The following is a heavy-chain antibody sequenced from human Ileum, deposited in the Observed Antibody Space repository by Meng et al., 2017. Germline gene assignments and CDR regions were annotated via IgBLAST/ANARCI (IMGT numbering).Heavy chain of an antibody. CDR3: ARHGAFRSHLDD. Sequence: QLQLQDSGPGLVNPSETLSLPCSVSGGSISSRTSYWGWIRQPPGMGLEWIVSFFYGGTTYYNPSLESRVTTSVDTSKSQFSLNLKSVSAADTAVYFCARHGAFRSHLDDWGQGTLVTVSS. J-gene: IGHJ4*02. CDR1: GGSISSRTSY. V-gene: IGHV4-39*01. CDR2: FFYGGTT. D-gene: IGHD3-3*02.